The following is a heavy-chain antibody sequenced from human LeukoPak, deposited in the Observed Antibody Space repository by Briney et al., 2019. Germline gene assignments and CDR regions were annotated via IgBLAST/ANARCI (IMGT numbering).Heavy chain of an antibody. Sequence: TGGYLRLSCAASGVTFSSYSLNWVRQAPWKGLEWVSSISSSSSYIYYADSVKGRFTISRDNAKNSLYLQMNSLRAEDTAVYYCARVWFGGGIVVVVAATPPAVMDVWGQGTTVTVSS. CDR3: ARVWFGGGIVVVVAATPPAVMDV. J-gene: IGHJ6*02. CDR1: GVTFSSYS. V-gene: IGHV3-21*01. D-gene: IGHD2-15*01. CDR2: ISSSSSYI.